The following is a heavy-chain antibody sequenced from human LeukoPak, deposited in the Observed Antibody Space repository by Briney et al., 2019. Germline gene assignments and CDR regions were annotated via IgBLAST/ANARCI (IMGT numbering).Heavy chain of an antibody. V-gene: IGHV4-4*07. J-gene: IGHJ4*02. CDR3: ARHRTSDTSGWYYFDY. Sequence: SETLSLTCTVSGGSISSYYWSWIRQPAGKGLEWIGRIYTSGSTNYNPSLKSRVTISVDTSKNQFSLKLSSVTAADTAVYYCARHRTSDTSGWYYFDYWGQGILVIVSS. CDR2: IYTSGST. CDR1: GGSISSYY. D-gene: IGHD6-19*01.